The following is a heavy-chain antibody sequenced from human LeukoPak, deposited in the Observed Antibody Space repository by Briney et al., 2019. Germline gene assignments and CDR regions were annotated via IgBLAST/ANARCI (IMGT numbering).Heavy chain of an antibody. J-gene: IGHJ4*02. Sequence: TSGGSLRLSCAASGFTFSTYNMNWVRQAPGKGLEWVSSMSSSSRDIYYADSVKGRFTISRDNAKNSLYLQMKSLRAEDTAVYYCANSASQTGGQIPFDYWGQGTLVTVSS. CDR2: MSSSSRDI. D-gene: IGHD7-27*01. CDR1: GFTFSTYN. V-gene: IGHV3-21*01. CDR3: ANSASQTGGQIPFDY.